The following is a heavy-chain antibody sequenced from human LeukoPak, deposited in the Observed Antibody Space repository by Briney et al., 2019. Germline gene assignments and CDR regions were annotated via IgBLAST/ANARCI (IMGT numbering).Heavy chain of an antibody. V-gene: IGHV3-49*04. D-gene: IGHD3-16*01. CDR1: GFTFGDYA. CDR3: SRGGYYYYYYMDV. Sequence: PGGSLRLSCRTSGFTFGDYAMSWVRQAPGKGLEWVGVIRSKAYGGTTEYVASVKGRFTISRDGSKSIAYLQMNSPTTEDTAVYYCSRGGYYYYYYMDVWGKGTTVTVSS. CDR2: IRSKAYGGTT. J-gene: IGHJ6*03.